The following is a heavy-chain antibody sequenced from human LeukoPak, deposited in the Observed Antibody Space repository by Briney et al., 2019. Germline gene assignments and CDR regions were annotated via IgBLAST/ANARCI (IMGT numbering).Heavy chain of an antibody. V-gene: IGHV4-4*02. Sequence: SGTLSLTCAVSGGSISSNNWWGWVRQPPGKGLEWIGEIYHSGSPNYNPSLKSRVTISVDKSRNHFSLSLSSVTAADTAVYYCARANINNWHSCDYWGQGTLVTVSS. CDR3: ARANINNWHSCDY. CDR2: IYHSGSP. J-gene: IGHJ4*02. CDR1: GGSISSNNW. D-gene: IGHD1-1*01.